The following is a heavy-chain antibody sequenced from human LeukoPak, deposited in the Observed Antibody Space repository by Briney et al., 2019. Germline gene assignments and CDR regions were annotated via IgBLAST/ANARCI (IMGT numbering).Heavy chain of an antibody. CDR2: ISDSGGSA. Sequence: GGSLRLSCAASGFTFSSYAMSWVRQAPGKGLEWVSIISDSGGSAYYADSVKGRFTISRDNSKHTLSPQMNSLRAEDTAVYYCAKEATVTSYWYFDLWGRGTLVTVSS. V-gene: IGHV3-23*01. D-gene: IGHD4-17*01. CDR3: AKEATVTSYWYFDL. J-gene: IGHJ2*01. CDR1: GFTFSSYA.